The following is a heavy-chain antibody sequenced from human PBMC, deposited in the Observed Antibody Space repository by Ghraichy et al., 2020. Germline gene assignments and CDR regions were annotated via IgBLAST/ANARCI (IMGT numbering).Heavy chain of an antibody. CDR2: ITSRSTTI. Sequence: ESLNISCAASGFAFSTYSMTWVRQAPGKRLEWVSYITSRSTTIYYADSVEGRFTVFRDNARNSLYLQMNSLRDEDTAVYYCARDNPNSGFEFHYSLDVWGQGTTVTVSS. CDR1: GFAFSTYS. CDR3: ARDNPNSGFEFHYSLDV. V-gene: IGHV3-48*02. J-gene: IGHJ6*02. D-gene: IGHD5-12*01.